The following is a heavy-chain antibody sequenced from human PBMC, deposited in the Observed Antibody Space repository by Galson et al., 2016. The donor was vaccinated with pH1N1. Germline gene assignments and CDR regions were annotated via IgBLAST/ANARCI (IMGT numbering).Heavy chain of an antibody. Sequence: CAISGDSVSSNSAAWNWIRQSPSRGLEWLGRTYYRSKWFYDYEISVKSRITINPDTSKNQFSLQLNSVTPEDTAVYYCARGVIDYDFWSGYQDHDAFDIWGQGTVVSVSS. CDR1: GDSVSSNSAA. CDR2: TYYRSKWFY. V-gene: IGHV6-1*01. D-gene: IGHD3-3*01. CDR3: ARGVIDYDFWSGYQDHDAFDI. J-gene: IGHJ3*02.